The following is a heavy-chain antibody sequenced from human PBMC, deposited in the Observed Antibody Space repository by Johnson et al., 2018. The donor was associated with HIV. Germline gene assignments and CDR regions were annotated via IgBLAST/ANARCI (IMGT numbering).Heavy chain of an antibody. D-gene: IGHD3-22*01. CDR3: AKNQLLRYDAFNF. CDR2: INWDGGST. Sequence: VQLVESGGGVVRPGGSLRLSCGVSGFTFDDYAMSWVRQTPGKGLEWVSGINWDGGSTDYADSVKGRFTISRDNAKNSLYLQMNNLRDEDTAVYYCAKNQLLRYDAFNFWGQGTMVTVSS. V-gene: IGHV3-20*04. CDR1: GFTFDDYA. J-gene: IGHJ3*01.